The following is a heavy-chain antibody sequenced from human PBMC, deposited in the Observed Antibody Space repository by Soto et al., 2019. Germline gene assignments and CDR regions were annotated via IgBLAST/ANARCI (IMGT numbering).Heavy chain of an antibody. J-gene: IGHJ4*02. CDR2: INHSGST. CDR3: ARGRGITFGGVIVPFDY. CDR1: GGSFSGYY. V-gene: IGHV4-34*01. Sequence: SETLSLTCAVYGGSFSGYYWSWIRQPPGKGLEWIGEINHSGSTNYNPSLKSRVTISVDTSKNQFSLKLSSVTAADTAVYYCARGRGITFGGVIVPFDYWGQATLVTVSS. D-gene: IGHD3-16*02.